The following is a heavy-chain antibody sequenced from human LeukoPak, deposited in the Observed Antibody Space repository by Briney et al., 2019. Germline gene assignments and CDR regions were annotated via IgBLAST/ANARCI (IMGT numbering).Heavy chain of an antibody. Sequence: ASVKVSCKASGYTLSSYYMHWVRQAPGQGLEWMGIICPSGGSTNYAQKFQGRVTMTSDTSTSTVYMELSSLRSEDTAVYYCARSPPRDSDAFDIWGQGTMVTVSS. CDR3: ARSPPRDSDAFDI. V-gene: IGHV1-46*01. J-gene: IGHJ3*02. D-gene: IGHD2-15*01. CDR1: GYTLSSYY. CDR2: ICPSGGST.